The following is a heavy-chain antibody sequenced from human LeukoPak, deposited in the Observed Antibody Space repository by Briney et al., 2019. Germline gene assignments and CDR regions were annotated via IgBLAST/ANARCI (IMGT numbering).Heavy chain of an antibody. J-gene: IGHJ6*03. V-gene: IGHV4-59*01. CDR1: GGSISSYY. CDR2: IYYSGST. Sequence: SETLSLTCTVSGGSISSYYWSWIRQPPGKGLEWIGYIYYSGSTNYNPSLKSRVTISVDTSKNQFSLKLSSVTAADTAVYYCARTSSYYYYMDVWGKGTTVTISS. CDR3: ARTSSYYYYMDV.